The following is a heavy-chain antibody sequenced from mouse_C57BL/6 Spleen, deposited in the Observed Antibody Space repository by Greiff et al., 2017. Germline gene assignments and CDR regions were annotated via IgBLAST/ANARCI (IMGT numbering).Heavy chain of an antibody. CDR1: GYSFTGYY. D-gene: IGHD1-2*01. CDR3: ASPLLRPGGRYFDV. J-gene: IGHJ1*03. Sequence: EVQLQQSGPELVKPGASVKISCKASGYSFTGYYMHWVKQSSEKSLEWIGEINPSTGGTSYNQKFKGKATLTVDKSSSTAYMQLKSLTSEDSAVYYCASPLLRPGGRYFDVWGTGTTVTVSS. CDR2: INPSTGGT. V-gene: IGHV1-43*01.